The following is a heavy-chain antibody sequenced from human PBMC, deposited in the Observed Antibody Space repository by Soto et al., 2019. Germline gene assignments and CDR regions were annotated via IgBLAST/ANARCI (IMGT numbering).Heavy chain of an antibody. D-gene: IGHD2-21*01. CDR2: IYPDDSDT. CDR3: ARNHLGDTRYYSSAMDV. V-gene: IGHV5-51*01. Sequence: GESLKISCKGSGYIFTTYWIGWVRQMPGKGLEWMGIIYPDDSDTTYSPSFQGQVTISADKSISTAYLQWNSLKASDTAMYYCARNHLGDTRYYSSAMDVWGQGTTVTVSS. J-gene: IGHJ6*02. CDR1: GYIFTTYW.